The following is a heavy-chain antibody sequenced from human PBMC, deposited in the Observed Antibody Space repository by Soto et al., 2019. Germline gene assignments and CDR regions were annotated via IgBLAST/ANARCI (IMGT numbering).Heavy chain of an antibody. V-gene: IGHV3-30*04. CDR2: ISNDGRDK. J-gene: IGHJ4*02. Sequence: VGSLRLSCAASEFTFSRYPMHWVRQAPGKGLEWVAVISNDGRDKHYADSVKGRFTISRDNSKNTLYLQMNSLRAEDTAVYYCARDRQVAAARYYFDYWGQGTLVTVSS. D-gene: IGHD6-13*01. CDR1: EFTFSRYP. CDR3: ARDRQVAAARYYFDY.